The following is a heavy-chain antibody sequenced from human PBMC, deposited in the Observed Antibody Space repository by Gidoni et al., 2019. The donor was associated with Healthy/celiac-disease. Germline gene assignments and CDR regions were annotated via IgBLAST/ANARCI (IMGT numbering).Heavy chain of an antibody. CDR1: GGSFSGYY. Sequence: QVKLQQWGAGLLTPSATLSLTCAVYGGSFSGYYWSWIRQPPGKGLEWIGEINHSGSTNYNPSLKSRVTISVDTSKNQFSLKLSSVTAADTAVYYCARGGILVPAASLREYNWFDPWGQGTLVTVSS. CDR3: ARGGILVPAASLREYNWFDP. CDR2: INHSGST. D-gene: IGHD2-2*01. V-gene: IGHV4-34*01. J-gene: IGHJ5*02.